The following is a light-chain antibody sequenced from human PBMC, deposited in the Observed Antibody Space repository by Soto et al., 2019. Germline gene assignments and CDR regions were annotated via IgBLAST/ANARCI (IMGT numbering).Light chain of an antibody. CDR1: QSVSSSY. V-gene: IGKV3-20*01. J-gene: IGKJ1*01. CDR2: GAS. Sequence: ESVLTQSPGTLSLSPEERATLSCRASQSVSSSYLAWYQQKPGQAPRLLIYGASTRATGIPDRFTGSGSGTDFTLSVSRLEPEDFAVYFCQQYGSSPATFGQGTKV. CDR3: QQYGSSPAT.